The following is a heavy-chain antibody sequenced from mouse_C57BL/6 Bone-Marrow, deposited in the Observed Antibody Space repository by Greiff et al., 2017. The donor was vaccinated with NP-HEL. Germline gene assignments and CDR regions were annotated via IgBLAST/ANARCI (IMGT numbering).Heavy chain of an antibody. D-gene: IGHD4-1*02. V-gene: IGHV14-4*01. Sequence: EVQLQQSGAELVRPGASVKLSCTASGFNIKDDYMHWVKQRPEQGLEWIGWIDPENGDTEYASKFQGKATITADTSSNTAYLQLSSLTSEDTAVYYCTFNWDFDYWGQGTTLTVSS. J-gene: IGHJ2*01. CDR2: IDPENGDT. CDR1: GFNIKDDY. CDR3: TFNWDFDY.